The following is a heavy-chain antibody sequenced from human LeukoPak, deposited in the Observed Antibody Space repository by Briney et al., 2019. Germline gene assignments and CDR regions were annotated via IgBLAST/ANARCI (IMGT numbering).Heavy chain of an antibody. V-gene: IGHV3-30*03. CDR2: ISYDGRNK. CDR1: GFTFNNYG. Sequence: GKSLRLSCAASGFTFNNYGMHWVRQAPGKGLEWVAVISYDGRNKHYPDSVKGRFTISRDNSKNTLYLQMNSLRTEDTALYYCARDTRLGYCRSTSCYASWFDPWGQGTLVTVSS. J-gene: IGHJ5*02. D-gene: IGHD2-2*01. CDR3: ARDTRLGYCRSTSCYASWFDP.